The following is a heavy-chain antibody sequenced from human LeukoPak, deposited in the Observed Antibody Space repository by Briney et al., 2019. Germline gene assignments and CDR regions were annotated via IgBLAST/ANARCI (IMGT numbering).Heavy chain of an antibody. V-gene: IGHV1-18*04. J-gene: IGHJ5*02. CDR3: ARDKYCTNGVCYPTFDP. D-gene: IGHD2-8*01. CDR1: GYTFTGYY. Sequence: ASVKVSCKASGYTFTGYYMHWVRQAPGQGLEWMGWISAYNGNTNYAQKLQGRVTMTTDTSTSTAYMELRSLRSDDTAVYYCARDKYCTNGVCYPTFDPWGQGTLVTVSS. CDR2: ISAYNGNT.